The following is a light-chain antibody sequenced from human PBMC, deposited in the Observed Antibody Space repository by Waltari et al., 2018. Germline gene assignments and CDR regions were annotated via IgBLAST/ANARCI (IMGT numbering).Light chain of an antibody. V-gene: IGLV2-14*03. J-gene: IGLJ2*01. CDR3: SSYTSTSTVL. CDR2: DVK. Sequence: QSDLSQPASMSGSPGQSITISCTGTSSDVGGYNSVSWYQEYPGKAPKLIIYDVKNRPSGVSNRFSGSKSGNTASLTISWLQAEDEADYYCSSYTSTSTVLFGGGTKVTVL. CDR1: SSDVGGYNS.